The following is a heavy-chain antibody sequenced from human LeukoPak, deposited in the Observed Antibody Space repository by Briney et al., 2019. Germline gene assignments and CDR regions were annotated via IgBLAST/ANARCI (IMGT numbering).Heavy chain of an antibody. D-gene: IGHD2-2*01. V-gene: IGHV3-21*04. CDR2: ISSSSSYI. Sequence: GGSLRLSCAASGFTFSSYSMNWVRQAPGKGLEWVSSISSSSSYIYYADSVKGRFTISRDNSKNTLYLQMNSLRAEDTAVYYCAKEDLGPAATYYYYYGMDVWGQGTTVTVSS. CDR3: AKEDLGPAATYYYYYGMDV. J-gene: IGHJ6*02. CDR1: GFTFSSYS.